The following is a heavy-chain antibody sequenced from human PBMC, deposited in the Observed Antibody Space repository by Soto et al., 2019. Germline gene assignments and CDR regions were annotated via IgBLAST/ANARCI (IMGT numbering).Heavy chain of an antibody. CDR3: TTHSITIFGVFLMDV. CDR1: GFTFSNAW. D-gene: IGHD3-3*01. J-gene: IGHJ6*02. Sequence: EVQLVESGGGLVKPGGSLRLSCAASGFTFSNAWMNWVRQAPGKGLEWVGRIKSKTDGGTTDYAAPVKGRFTISRDDSKNTLYLQMNSLKTEDTAVYYCTTHSITIFGVFLMDVWGQGTTVTVSS. V-gene: IGHV3-15*07. CDR2: IKSKTDGGTT.